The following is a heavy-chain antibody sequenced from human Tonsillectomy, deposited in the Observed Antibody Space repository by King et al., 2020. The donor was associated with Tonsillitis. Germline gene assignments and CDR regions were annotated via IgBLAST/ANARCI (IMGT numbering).Heavy chain of an antibody. CDR2: INTSSGGT. V-gene: IGHV1-2*02. CDR3: ANGGKTRITMIEPREDLAVDN. CDR1: GYTFTGYY. Sequence: VQLVESGAEVKKPGASVKVSCKASGYTFTGYYMHWVRQAPGQGLEWVGWINTSSGGTNYAQKFQGRVTMTRDTSISTAYMELSRLRSDDTAVYYCANGGKTRITMIEPREDLAVDNWGQGTLVTVSS. J-gene: IGHJ4*02. D-gene: IGHD3-22*01.